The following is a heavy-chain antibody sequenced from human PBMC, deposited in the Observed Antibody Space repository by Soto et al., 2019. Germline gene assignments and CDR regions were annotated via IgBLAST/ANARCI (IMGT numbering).Heavy chain of an antibody. V-gene: IGHV4-4*02. J-gene: IGHJ3*02. D-gene: IGHD2-8*01. CDR2: IFHGGNT. Sequence: QVQLQESGPGLVKPSGTLSLTCAVSRGSISGSYWWSWVRQTPGKGLEWIGEIFHGGNTYYNPSLKSRVTLSVDKSKNQFSLNLTSVTAADTAVYYCARKMGAFDIWGQWTMVTVSS. CDR1: RGSISGSYW. CDR3: ARKMGAFDI.